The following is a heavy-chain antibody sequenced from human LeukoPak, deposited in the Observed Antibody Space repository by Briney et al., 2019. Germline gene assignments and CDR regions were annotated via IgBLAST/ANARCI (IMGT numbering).Heavy chain of an antibody. D-gene: IGHD6-19*01. CDR3: ARGQQWLEAFDY. J-gene: IGHJ4*02. Sequence: ASVKVSCKASGYTFTGYYIHRVRQAPGQGLEWMGWINPNSGVTHYPQKFQGRVTMTRDTSIRTAYMEVSSLRSDDTAVYYCARGQQWLEAFDYWGLGTLVTVSS. CDR1: GYTFTGYY. CDR2: INPNSGVT. V-gene: IGHV1-2*02.